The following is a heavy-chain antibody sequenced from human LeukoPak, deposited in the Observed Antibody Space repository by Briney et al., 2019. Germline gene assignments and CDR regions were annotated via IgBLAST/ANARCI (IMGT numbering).Heavy chain of an antibody. V-gene: IGHV1-69*04. CDR1: GGTFSSYA. CDR3: ARGVAAAPTGGDY. J-gene: IGHJ4*02. CDR2: IIPILGIA. Sequence: ASVKVSCKASGGTFSSYAISWVRQAPGQGLEWMGRIIPILGIANYAQKFQGRVTITADKSTSTAYMELSSLRSEDTAVYYCARGVAAAPTGGDYWGQGTLVTVSS. D-gene: IGHD6-13*01.